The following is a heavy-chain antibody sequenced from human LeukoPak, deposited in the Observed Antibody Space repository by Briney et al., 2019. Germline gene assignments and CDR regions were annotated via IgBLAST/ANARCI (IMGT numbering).Heavy chain of an antibody. V-gene: IGHV3-21*01. CDR1: GFTFSSYS. J-gene: IGHJ4*02. D-gene: IGHD6-13*01. Sequence: PGGSLRLSCAASGFTFSSYSMNWVRQAPGKGLELVSSITGSSSSYIYYADSVKGRFTISRDNAKNSLYLQMNSLRAEDTAVYYCARDKAHLSAAGLDYWGQGTLVTVSS. CDR3: ARDKAHLSAAGLDY. CDR2: ITGSSSSYI.